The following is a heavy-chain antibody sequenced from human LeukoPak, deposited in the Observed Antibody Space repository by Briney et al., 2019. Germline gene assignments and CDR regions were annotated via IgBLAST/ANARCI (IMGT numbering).Heavy chain of an antibody. V-gene: IGHV3-23*01. CDR1: GFTFSSYA. CDR2: ISGSGGST. J-gene: IGHJ4*02. CDR3: ARASFGCSSLSCYIVY. D-gene: IGHD2-2*01. Sequence: GGSLRLSCAASGFTFSSYAMSWVRQAPGKGLEWVSAISGSGGSTFYADSVKGRFTISRDNAKNSLYLQMTSLRAEDTAIYYCARASFGCSSLSCYIVYWGQGTLVTVSS.